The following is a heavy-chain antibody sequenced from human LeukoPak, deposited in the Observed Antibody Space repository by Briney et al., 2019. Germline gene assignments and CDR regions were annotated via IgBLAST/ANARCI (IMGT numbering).Heavy chain of an antibody. CDR1: GGSFSDYY. CDR2: ISHSGST. CDR3: ARLATLSTVAARGRTWFDA. D-gene: IGHD6-6*01. V-gene: IGHV4-34*01. Sequence: SETLSLTCAVSGGSFSDYYWSWIRQPPGKGLEWIGEISHSGSTNYNPSLKSRVTISVDTSKTQFSLKLSSVTAADTAVYYCARLATLSTVAARGRTWFDAWGQGTLVTASS. J-gene: IGHJ5*02.